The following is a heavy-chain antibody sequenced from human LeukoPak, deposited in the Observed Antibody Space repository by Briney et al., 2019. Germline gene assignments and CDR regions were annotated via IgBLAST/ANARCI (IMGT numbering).Heavy chain of an antibody. V-gene: IGHV3-30-3*01. CDR1: GFTFSSYA. J-gene: IGHJ4*02. CDR2: ISYDGSNK. CDR3: ARTTTPHYYGSGGYALGY. Sequence: GGSLRLSCAASGFTFSSYAMHWVRQAPGKGLEWVAVISYDGSNKYYADSVKGRFTISRDNSKNTLYLQMSSLSAEDTAVYYCARTTTPHYYGSGGYALGYWGQGTLVTVPS. D-gene: IGHD3-10*01.